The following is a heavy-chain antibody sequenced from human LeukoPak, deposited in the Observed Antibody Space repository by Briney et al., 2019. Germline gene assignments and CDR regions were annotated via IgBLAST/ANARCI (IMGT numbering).Heavy chain of an antibody. Sequence: PSETLSLTCTVSGGTISSFYWNWIRQPPGQGLKWIGYIHYSGSTKYNPSLKSRVTISVDTSKNQFSLKLSSVTAADTAVYYCARWYSSGWAFDYWGQETLVTVSS. J-gene: IGHJ4*02. CDR1: GGTISSFY. D-gene: IGHD6-19*01. V-gene: IGHV4-59*08. CDR2: IHYSGST. CDR3: ARWYSSGWAFDY.